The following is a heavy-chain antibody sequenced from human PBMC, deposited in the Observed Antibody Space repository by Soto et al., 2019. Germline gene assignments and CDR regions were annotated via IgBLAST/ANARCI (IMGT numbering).Heavy chain of an antibody. CDR1: GGTFSSYA. CDR2: IIPIFGTA. V-gene: IGHV1-69*13. Sequence: VASVKVSCKASGGTFSSYAISWVRQAPGQGLEWMGGIIPIFGTANYAQKFQGRVTITADESTSTAYMELSSLRSEDTAVYYCARVGDAAGTTSGPLVYWGQGTLVTVSS. J-gene: IGHJ4*02. D-gene: IGHD1-1*01. CDR3: ARVGDAAGTTSGPLVY.